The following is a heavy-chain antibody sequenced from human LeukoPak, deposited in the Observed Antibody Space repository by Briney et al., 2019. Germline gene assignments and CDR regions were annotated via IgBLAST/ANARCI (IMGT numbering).Heavy chain of an antibody. D-gene: IGHD3-9*01. CDR2: IYLRGNT. CDR1: RFTFSTYG. V-gene: IGHV4-4*02. Sequence: PGGSLRLSCAASRFTFSTYGMHWVRQAPGKGLEWVGEIYLRGNTNYNPSLESRVTISVDESKTQLSLRLESVTAADTAVYYCARENYDILTGYRNFDYWGQGTLVTVSS. J-gene: IGHJ4*02. CDR3: ARENYDILTGYRNFDY.